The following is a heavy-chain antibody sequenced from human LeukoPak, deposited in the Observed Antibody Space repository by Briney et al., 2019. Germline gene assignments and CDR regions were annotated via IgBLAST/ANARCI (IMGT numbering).Heavy chain of an antibody. CDR2: IIPIFGTA. D-gene: IGHD5-24*01. CDR1: GGTFSSYA. J-gene: IGHJ4*02. V-gene: IGHV1-69*13. CDR3: ARDALKDGYNYVGY. Sequence: SVKASCKASGGTFSSYAISWVRQAPGQGLEWMGGIIPIFGTANYAQKFQGRVTITADESTSTAYMELSSLRSEDTAVYYCARDALKDGYNYVGYWGQGTLVTVSS.